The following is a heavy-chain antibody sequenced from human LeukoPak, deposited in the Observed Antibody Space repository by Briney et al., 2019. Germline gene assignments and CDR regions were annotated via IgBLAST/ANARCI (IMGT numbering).Heavy chain of an antibody. CDR3: ARGATVTRYYYYYYYMDV. D-gene: IGHD4-17*01. CDR1: VYSFTGYY. CDR2: INPNSGGT. Sequence: ASVTVSCKASVYSFTGYYMHWVRQAPGQGLEWMGWINPNSGGTNYAQKFQGRVTMTRDTSISTAYMELSRLRSDDTAVYYCARGATVTRYYYYYYYMDVWGKGTTVTVSS. V-gene: IGHV1-2*02. J-gene: IGHJ6*03.